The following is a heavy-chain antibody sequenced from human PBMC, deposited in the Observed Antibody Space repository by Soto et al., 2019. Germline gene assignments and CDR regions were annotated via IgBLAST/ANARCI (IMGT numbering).Heavy chain of an antibody. CDR1: GYTFTAYH. CDR3: AIDRGLPSGPSAGDY. J-gene: IGHJ4*02. D-gene: IGHD2-15*01. CDR2: INPSGGAT. V-gene: IGHV1-46*01. Sequence: ASVKVSCKASGYTFTAYHMHWVRQAPGQGLEWMGLINPSGGATANAQKFQGRVTMTRDTSTSTVYMELRSLRSEDTAVYYCAIDRGLPSGPSAGDYWGQGTLVTVSA.